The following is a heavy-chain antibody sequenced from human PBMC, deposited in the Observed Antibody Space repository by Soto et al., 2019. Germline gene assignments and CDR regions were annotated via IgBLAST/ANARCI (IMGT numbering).Heavy chain of an antibody. V-gene: IGHV4-59*01. CDR1: GGSISSYY. J-gene: IGHJ4*02. D-gene: IGHD5-12*01. Sequence: SETLSLTCTVSGGSISSYYWSWIRQPPGKGLEWIGYIYYSGSTNYNPSLKSRVTISVDTSKNQFSLKLSSVTAADTAVYYCARDSGYDLGTLDYWAQGTLVTVSS. CDR3: ARDSGYDLGTLDY. CDR2: IYYSGST.